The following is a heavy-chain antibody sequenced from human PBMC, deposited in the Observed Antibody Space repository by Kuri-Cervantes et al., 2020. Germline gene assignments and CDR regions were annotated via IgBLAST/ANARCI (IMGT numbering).Heavy chain of an antibody. D-gene: IGHD6-13*01. CDR3: ARDEIAAAGTGWFDP. CDR2: INPNSGGT. Sequence: ASVKVSCKASGYTFTSYDINWVRQATGQGLEWMGWINPNSGGTNYAQKFQGRVTMTRDTSISTAYMELSRLRSDDTAVYYCARDEIAAAGTGWFDPWGQGTLVTVSS. V-gene: IGHV1-2*02. CDR1: GYTFTSYD. J-gene: IGHJ5*02.